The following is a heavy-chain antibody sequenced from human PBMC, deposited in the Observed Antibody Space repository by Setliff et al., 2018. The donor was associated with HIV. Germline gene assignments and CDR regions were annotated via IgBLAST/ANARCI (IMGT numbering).Heavy chain of an antibody. CDR2: ISGYNGNT. J-gene: IGHJ4*02. D-gene: IGHD3-9*01. Sequence: ASVKVSCKASGYTFSSYGISWVRQAPGQGLEWMGWISGYNGNTKYAQKFQDRVAMTTDTSTSTAYMELRSLRSDDTALYYCARKYYDILTGYYAADYWGQGTLVTVSS. CDR1: GYTFSSYG. V-gene: IGHV1-18*01. CDR3: ARKYYDILTGYYAADY.